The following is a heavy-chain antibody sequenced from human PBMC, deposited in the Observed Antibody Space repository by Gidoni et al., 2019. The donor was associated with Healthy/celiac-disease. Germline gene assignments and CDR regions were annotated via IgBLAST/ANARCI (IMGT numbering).Heavy chain of an antibody. Sequence: QVQLQESGPGLVKPSETLSLTCTVSGGSISSYYWSWIRQPPGKGLEWIGYIYYSGSTNYNPSLKSRVTISVDTSKNQFSLKLSSVTAADTAVYYCAREWGYRVSWFDPWGQGTLVTVSS. D-gene: IGHD5-18*01. J-gene: IGHJ5*02. CDR1: GGSISSYY. CDR2: IYYSGST. V-gene: IGHV4-59*01. CDR3: AREWGYRVSWFDP.